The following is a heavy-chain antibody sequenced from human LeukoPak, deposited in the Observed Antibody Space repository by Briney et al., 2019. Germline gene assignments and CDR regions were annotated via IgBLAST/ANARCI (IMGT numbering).Heavy chain of an antibody. V-gene: IGHV3-23*01. Sequence: GGSLRLSCAASGFTFSSYAMSWVRQAPGKGLEWVSAISGSGVTTNYADSVKGRFTISRDNSKNTLYLQMNNLRAEDTAVYYCAKLGTIAVTGTFDYWGQGTLVTVSS. J-gene: IGHJ4*02. CDR2: ISGSGVTT. D-gene: IGHD6-19*01. CDR1: GFTFSSYA. CDR3: AKLGTIAVTGTFDY.